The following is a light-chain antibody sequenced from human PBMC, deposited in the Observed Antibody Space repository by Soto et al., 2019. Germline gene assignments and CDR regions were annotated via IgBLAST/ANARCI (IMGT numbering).Light chain of an antibody. CDR3: QTSDRRLSGSV. CDR1: SSNIGTGYD. J-gene: IGLJ1*01. V-gene: IGLV1-40*01. CDR2: GNT. Sequence: QSVLTQPPSVSGAPGQRVTISCTGSSSNIGTGYDVHWYQHLPGTAPKLLIYGNTNRPSGVPARCSGAKSGTSASLAITGLPAEDEAAYYCQTSDRRLSGSVFGAGTKGTVL.